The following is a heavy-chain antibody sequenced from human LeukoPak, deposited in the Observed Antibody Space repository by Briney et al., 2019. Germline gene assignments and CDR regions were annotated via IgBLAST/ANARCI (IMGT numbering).Heavy chain of an antibody. D-gene: IGHD6-19*01. Sequence: ETLSLTCTVSGGSISSYYWSWIRQPPGKGLEWIGYMYYSGSTNYNPSLRSRVTISVDTSKIQFSLKLSSVTAADTAVYYCARNLGSGWYYDYWGQGILVTVSS. CDR1: GGSISSYY. CDR3: ARNLGSGWYYDY. V-gene: IGHV4-59*08. J-gene: IGHJ4*02. CDR2: MYYSGST.